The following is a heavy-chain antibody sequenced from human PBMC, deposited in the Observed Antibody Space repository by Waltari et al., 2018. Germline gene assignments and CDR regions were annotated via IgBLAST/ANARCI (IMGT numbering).Heavy chain of an antibody. CDR3: ASPGQASAFDI. CDR2: IIPILGIA. Sequence: QVQLVQSGAEVKKPGSSVKVSCKASGGTFSSYTISWVRPAPGQGLDWMGRIIPILGIANYAQKFQGRVTITADKSTSTAYMELSSLRSEDTAVYYCASPGQASAFDIWGQGTMVTVSS. CDR1: GGTFSSYT. J-gene: IGHJ3*02. V-gene: IGHV1-69*02. D-gene: IGHD2-2*01.